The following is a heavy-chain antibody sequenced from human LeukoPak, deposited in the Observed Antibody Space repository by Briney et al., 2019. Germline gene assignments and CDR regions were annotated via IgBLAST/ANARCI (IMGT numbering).Heavy chain of an antibody. CDR2: IYTSGST. V-gene: IGHV4-4*07. CDR3: ARSSTPYYYYGMDV. D-gene: IGHD2/OR15-2a*01. Sequence: SETLSLTCTVSGGSISSYYWSWIRQPAGKGLEWIGRIYTSGSTNYNPSLNSRVTMSVDTSKNQFSLKLSSVTAADTAVYYCARSSTPYYYYGMDVWGQGTTVTVSS. J-gene: IGHJ6*02. CDR1: GGSISSYY.